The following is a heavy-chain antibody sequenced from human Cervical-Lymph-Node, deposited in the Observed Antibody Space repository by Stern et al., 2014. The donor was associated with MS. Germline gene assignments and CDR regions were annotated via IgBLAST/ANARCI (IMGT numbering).Heavy chain of an antibody. CDR1: GNTFTRDY. J-gene: IGHJ6*02. CDR2: INPSAGST. D-gene: IGHD6-19*01. Sequence: VQLVQSGAEVKKPGASVKVSCKESGNTFTRDYIHWVRQAPGQGLEWMGLINPSAGSTSYAQKFQGRVTMTRDTSTSTVYMELSSLRSEDTAVYYCAREVAGHRLGMMDVWGQGTTVTVSS. V-gene: IGHV1-46*01. CDR3: AREVAGHRLGMMDV.